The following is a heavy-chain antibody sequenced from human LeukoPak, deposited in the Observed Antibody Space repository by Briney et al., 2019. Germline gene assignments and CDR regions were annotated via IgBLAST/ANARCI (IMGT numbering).Heavy chain of an antibody. J-gene: IGHJ4*02. V-gene: IGHV1-24*01. Sequence: ASVKVSCKVSGYTLTELSMHWVRQAPGKGLEWMGGFDPEDGETIYAQKFQGRVTMTADTSTDTAYMELSSLRSEDTAVYYCATDTRSGWYSDLTYWGQGTLVTVSS. CDR3: ATDTRSGWYSDLTY. D-gene: IGHD6-19*01. CDR2: FDPEDGET. CDR1: GYTLTELS.